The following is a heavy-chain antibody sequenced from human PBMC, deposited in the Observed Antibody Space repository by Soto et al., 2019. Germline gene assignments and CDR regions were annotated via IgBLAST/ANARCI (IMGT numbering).Heavy chain of an antibody. CDR2: IRGSTYGGTT. J-gene: IGHJ6*02. Sequence: GGSLRLSCTFSGFTSDDYDYALTWVRQAPGKGLQWLGLIRGSTYGGTTEYAASVKGRFTISRDDSKGITYLQMNSLKTEDTAAYSCSRDGVFYGLHVWGHGTTVTVSS. CDR1: GFTSDDYDYA. D-gene: IGHD3-3*01. V-gene: IGHV3-49*04. CDR3: SRDGVFYGLHV.